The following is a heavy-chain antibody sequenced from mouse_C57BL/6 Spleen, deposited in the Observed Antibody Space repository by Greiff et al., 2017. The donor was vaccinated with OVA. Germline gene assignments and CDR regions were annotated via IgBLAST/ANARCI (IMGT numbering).Heavy chain of an antibody. D-gene: IGHD2-4*01. CDR1: GFTFSDYG. Sequence: EVKLVESGGGLVKPGGSLKLSCAASGFTFSDYGMHWVRQAPEKGLEWVAYISSGSSTIYYADTVKGRFTISRDNAKNTLFLQMTSLRSEDTAMYYCARRNYDYDVDAMDYWGQGTSVTVSS. J-gene: IGHJ4*01. V-gene: IGHV5-17*01. CDR2: ISSGSSTI. CDR3: ARRNYDYDVDAMDY.